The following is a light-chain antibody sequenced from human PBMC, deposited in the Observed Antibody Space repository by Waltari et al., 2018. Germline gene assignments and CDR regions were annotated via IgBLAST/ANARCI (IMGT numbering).Light chain of an antibody. CDR1: SSNLGRNL. CDR2: NND. Sequence: QSVLTQPPSVSGTPGQRVTISCSGGSSNLGRNLVTWYQFFPGTAPRLLSFNNDQRPSGVPDRFSGSKSGTSAALAISGLQSDDEADYYCAAWDDILNAFVFGTGTRVTVL. CDR3: AAWDDILNAFV. V-gene: IGLV1-44*01. J-gene: IGLJ1*01.